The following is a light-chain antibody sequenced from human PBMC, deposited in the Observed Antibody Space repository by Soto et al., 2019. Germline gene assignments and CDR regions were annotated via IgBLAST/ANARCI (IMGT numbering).Light chain of an antibody. CDR3: QQYNNWPPWT. Sequence: EIVMTQSPPTLSVSPGERATLSCRAIQSVSSSYLAWYQQKPGQAPRLLIYGASTRATGIPARFSGSGSGTEFTLTISSLQSEDFAVYYCQQYNNWPPWTFGQGTKVDTK. J-gene: IGKJ1*01. CDR1: QSVSSSY. CDR2: GAS. V-gene: IGKV3-15*01.